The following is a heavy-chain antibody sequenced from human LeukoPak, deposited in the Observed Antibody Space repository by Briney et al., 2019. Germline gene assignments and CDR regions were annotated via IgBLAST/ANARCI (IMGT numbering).Heavy chain of an antibody. D-gene: IGHD2-2*01. J-gene: IGHJ5*02. V-gene: IGHV4-39*01. CDR1: GGSISSGGYY. Sequence: SETLSLTCTVSGGSISSGGYYWGWIRQPPGKGLEWIGSIYYSGSTYYNPSLKSRVTISVDTSKNQFSLKLSSVTAADTAVYYCALVPAAIYNWFDPWGQGTLVTVSS. CDR2: IYYSGST. CDR3: ALVPAAIYNWFDP.